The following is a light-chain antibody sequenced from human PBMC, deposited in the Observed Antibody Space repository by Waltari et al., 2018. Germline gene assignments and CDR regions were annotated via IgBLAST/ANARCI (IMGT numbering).Light chain of an antibody. Sequence: QSALTQPASVSGSPGQSIPIPCTGTSSDVGGYDFVSRYQQHPGKAPKLLIYDVSKRPSGVSNRFAGSKSGNTASLTISGLQAEEEADYFCNSYTSSSTFYVFGTGTKVTVL. CDR1: SSDVGGYDF. CDR2: DVS. V-gene: IGLV2-14*03. CDR3: NSYTSSSTFYV. J-gene: IGLJ1*01.